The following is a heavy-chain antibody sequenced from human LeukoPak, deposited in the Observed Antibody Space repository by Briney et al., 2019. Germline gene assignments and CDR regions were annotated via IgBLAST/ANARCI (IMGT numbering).Heavy chain of an antibody. CDR2: IILIFGTA. CDR1: GGTFSSYA. D-gene: IGHD5-18*01. J-gene: IGHJ4*02. CDR3: ARGGYSYGYDY. Sequence: GASVKVSCKASGGTFSSYAISWVRQAPGQGLEWMGGIILIFGTANYAQKFQGRVTITADESTSTAYMELSSLRSEDTAVYYCARGGYSYGYDYWGQGTLVTVSS. V-gene: IGHV1-69*13.